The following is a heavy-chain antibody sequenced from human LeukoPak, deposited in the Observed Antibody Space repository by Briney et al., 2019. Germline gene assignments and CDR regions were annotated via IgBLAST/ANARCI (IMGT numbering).Heavy chain of an antibody. CDR3: ARTLNWAFDF. J-gene: IGHJ4*02. V-gene: IGHV3-74*01. Sequence: GGSLRLSCAASGFTFSTYWMHWVRQATGRGLVWVSRINTDGSSTNYAYSVKGRYTISRDNANNTLYLQMNSLRAEDTAVYYCARTLNWAFDFWGQGTLVTVSS. D-gene: IGHD7-27*01. CDR1: GFTFSTYW. CDR2: INTDGSST.